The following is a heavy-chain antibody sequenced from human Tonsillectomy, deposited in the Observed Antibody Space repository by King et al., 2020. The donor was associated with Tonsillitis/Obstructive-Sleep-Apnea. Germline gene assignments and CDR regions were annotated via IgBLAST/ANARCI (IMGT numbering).Heavy chain of an antibody. CDR3: ATGGELATMGDGFDI. CDR1: GGTFSSSA. Sequence: QVQLVQSGAEVKKPGSSVKVSCKASGGTFSSSAINWVRQAPGQGLEWMGRIVPILDITQYAQSFQGRVTITADKSTTTAFMDLSSLRSEDTAVYYCATGGELATMGDGFDIWGQGTMVTVSS. CDR2: IVPILDIT. V-gene: IGHV1-69*04. J-gene: IGHJ3*02. D-gene: IGHD5-24*01.